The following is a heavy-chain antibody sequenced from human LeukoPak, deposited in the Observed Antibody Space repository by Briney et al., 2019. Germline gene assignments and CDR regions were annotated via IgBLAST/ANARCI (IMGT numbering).Heavy chain of an antibody. CDR3: ARVRPSLGYFAFDI. CDR2: IYTSGST. V-gene: IGHV4-61*02. D-gene: IGHD6-13*01. CDR1: GGSISSGSYY. Sequence: SETLSLTCTVSGGSISSGSYYWSWIRQPAGKGLEWIGRIYTSGSTNYNPSLKSRVTISVDTSKNQFSLKLSSVTAADTAVYYCARVRPSLGYFAFDIWGQGTMVTVSS. J-gene: IGHJ3*02.